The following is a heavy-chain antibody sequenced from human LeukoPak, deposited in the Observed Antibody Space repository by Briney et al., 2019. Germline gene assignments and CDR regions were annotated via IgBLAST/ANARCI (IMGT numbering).Heavy chain of an antibody. Sequence: ASVKVSCKPSGYTFTSYSISWVRQAPGQGLEWMGWIRAYNGNTNYAQKLQGRVTMTTDTSTSTAYMELRSLRSDDTAVYYCARTVVVVVAAEDYWGQGTLVTVSS. J-gene: IGHJ4*02. CDR3: ARTVVVVVAAEDY. CDR1: GYTFTSYS. CDR2: IRAYNGNT. V-gene: IGHV1-18*01. D-gene: IGHD2-15*01.